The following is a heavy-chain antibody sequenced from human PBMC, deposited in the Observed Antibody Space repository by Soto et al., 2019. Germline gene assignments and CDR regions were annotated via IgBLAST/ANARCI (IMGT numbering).Heavy chain of an antibody. D-gene: IGHD3-22*01. CDR1: GGTFSSYA. CDR2: IIPIFGTA. J-gene: IGHJ3*02. CDR3: GGGGGYYYDSSGYFDAFDI. Sequence: QVQLVQSGAEVKKPGSSVKVSCKASGGTFSSYAISWVRQAPGQGLEWMGGIIPIFGTANYAQKFQGRVTITADESRSTANMGLRSLRCEDAAVFYGGGGGGYYYDSSGYFDAFDIWGQGTMVTVSS. V-gene: IGHV1-69*01.